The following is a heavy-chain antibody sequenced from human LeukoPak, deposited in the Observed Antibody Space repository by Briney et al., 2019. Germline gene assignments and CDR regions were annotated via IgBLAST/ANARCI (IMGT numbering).Heavy chain of an antibody. CDR2: ISGSGGST. CDR3: ANPFSTPRSNYYIDV. V-gene: IGHV3-23*01. Sequence: GGSLRLSCAASGFTFSSYAMSWVRQAPGKGLEWVSAISGSGGSTYYADSVKGRFTISRDKSKNTLYLQMNSLRAEDTAVYYCANPFSTPRSNYYIDVWGKGTTVTVSS. CDR1: GFTFSSYA. D-gene: IGHD3-3*02. J-gene: IGHJ6*03.